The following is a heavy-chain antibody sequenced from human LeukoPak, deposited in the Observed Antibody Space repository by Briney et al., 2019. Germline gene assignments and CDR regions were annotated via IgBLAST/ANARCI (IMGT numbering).Heavy chain of an antibody. CDR2: IGGSGSPT. J-gene: IGHJ4*02. Sequence: GGSLRLSCAASGFTFSTYAMSWARQAPGRGLEWVSAIGGSGSPTYYADSVKGRFTISRDNSKNTLYLQVNSLRAEGTAVYYCAKGTHFDSWGQGTQVTVSS. CDR1: GFTFSTYA. CDR3: AKGTHFDS. D-gene: IGHD1/OR15-1a*01. V-gene: IGHV3-23*01.